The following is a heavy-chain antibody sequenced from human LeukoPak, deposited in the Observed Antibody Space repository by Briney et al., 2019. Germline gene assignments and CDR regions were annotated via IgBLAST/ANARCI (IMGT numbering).Heavy chain of an antibody. D-gene: IGHD3-3*01. J-gene: IGHJ5*02. CDR3: ARDPRAYYDFWSGYPYPS. Sequence: GGSLRLSCAASGFTLSSYSMNWVRQAPGKGLEWVASISSSSSHIYYADSVTGRCTISRDTAKHPPYLQMNSLKAEDKAVYYCARDPRAYYDFWSGYPYPSWGQGTLVTVSS. CDR1: GFTLSSYS. V-gene: IGHV3-21*01. CDR2: ISSSSSHI.